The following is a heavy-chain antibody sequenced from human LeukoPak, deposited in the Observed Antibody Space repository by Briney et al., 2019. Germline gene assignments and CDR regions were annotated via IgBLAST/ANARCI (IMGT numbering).Heavy chain of an antibody. J-gene: IGHJ5*02. CDR2: INDLGST. D-gene: IGHD3-10*01. CDR3: ARAQGMVRGIDP. Sequence: SETLSLTCTVSGGSISSGGYYWGWIRQPPGKGLEWIGNINDLGSTYYNPSLKSRVTISVDTSKNQFSLKLSSVTAADTAVYYCARAQGMVRGIDPWGQGTLVTVSS. V-gene: IGHV4-39*07. CDR1: GGSISSGGYY.